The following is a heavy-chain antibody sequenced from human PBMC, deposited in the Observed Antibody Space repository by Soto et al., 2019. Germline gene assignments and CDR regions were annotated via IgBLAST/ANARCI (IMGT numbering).Heavy chain of an antibody. J-gene: IGHJ5*01. CDR2: ISGSGGRT. V-gene: IGHV3-23*01. CDR3: AKLAYGDNDCYNDS. CDR1: GFTFSTFA. D-gene: IGHD5-18*01. Sequence: EVQLLESGGGLVQPGGSLRLSCAASGFTFSTFAMSWVRQAPGKGLEWVSAISGSGGRTYYADSVKGRFTISRDNSWNTLYLLVGSLSGVDTAVYYCAKLAYGDNDCYNDSWGQGTLVAVSS.